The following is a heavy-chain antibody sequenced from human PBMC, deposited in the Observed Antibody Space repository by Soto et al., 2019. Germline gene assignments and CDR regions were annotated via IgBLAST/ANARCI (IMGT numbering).Heavy chain of an antibody. Sequence: ASVKVSCKASGFTFTGYYIHWVRLAPGQGLDWMGWIDPKTGDTKYAQKFQGRVTMTRDTSISTVYMELTSLRSDDTAVYYCTRGLPAAIYLGWFDPWGQGTLVTVSS. J-gene: IGHJ5*02. CDR1: GFTFTGYY. D-gene: IGHD2-2*02. CDR3: TRGLPAAIYLGWFDP. CDR2: IDPKTGDT. V-gene: IGHV1-2*02.